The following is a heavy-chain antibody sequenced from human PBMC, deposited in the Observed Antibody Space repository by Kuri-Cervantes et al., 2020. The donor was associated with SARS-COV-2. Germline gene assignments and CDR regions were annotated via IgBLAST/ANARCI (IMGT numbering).Heavy chain of an antibody. CDR3: ANEIAVAGSFDY. CDR2: IYYSGST. D-gene: IGHD6-19*01. CDR1: GGSISSYY. V-gene: IGHV4-59*08. J-gene: IGHJ4*02. Sequence: SETLSLTCTVSGGSISSYYWSWIRQPPGKGLEWIGYIYYSGSTNYNPSLKSRVTISVDTSKNQFSLKLSSVTAADTAVYYCANEIAVAGSFDYWGQGTLVTVSS.